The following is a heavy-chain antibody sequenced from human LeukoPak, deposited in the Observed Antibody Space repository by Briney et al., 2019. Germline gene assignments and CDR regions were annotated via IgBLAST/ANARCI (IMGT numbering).Heavy chain of an antibody. D-gene: IGHD2-2*02. CDR2: IYYSGST. V-gene: IGHV4-39*07. CDR3: ARAFYCSSTSCYKTYYYYMDV. Sequence: SETLSLTCTVSGGSISSSSYYWGWIRQPPGKGLEWIGSIYYSGSTYYHPSLKSRVSISVDTSKNQFSLKLDSVTAAGTAVYYCARAFYCSSTSCYKTYYYYMDVWGKGTTVTVSS. J-gene: IGHJ6*03. CDR1: GGSISSSSYY.